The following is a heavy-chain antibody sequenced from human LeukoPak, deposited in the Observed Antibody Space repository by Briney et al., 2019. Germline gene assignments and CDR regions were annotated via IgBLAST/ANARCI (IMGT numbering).Heavy chain of an antibody. CDR3: ARDKEDYYDSSGYLDAFDI. Sequence: ASVKVSCKASGYTFTSYYMHWVRQAPGQGLEWMGIINPSGGSTSYAQKFQGRVTMTRDTSTSTVYMELSNLRSEDTAVYYCARDKEDYYDSSGYLDAFDIWGQGTMVTVSS. V-gene: IGHV1-46*03. CDR2: INPSGGST. D-gene: IGHD3-22*01. CDR1: GYTFTSYY. J-gene: IGHJ3*02.